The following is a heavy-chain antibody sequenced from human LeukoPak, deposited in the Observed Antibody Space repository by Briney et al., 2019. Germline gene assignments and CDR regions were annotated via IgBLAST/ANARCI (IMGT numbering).Heavy chain of an antibody. CDR3: ARERGSGSYYNWAAGAFDI. CDR1: GFTFSSYA. D-gene: IGHD3-10*01. CDR2: ISYDGSNK. J-gene: IGHJ3*02. Sequence: PGGSLRLSCAASGFTFSSYAMHWVRQAPGKGLEWVAVISYDGSNKYYADSVKGRFTISRDNSKNTLYLQMNSLRAEDTAVYYCARERGSGSYYNWAAGAFDIWGQGTMVTVSS. V-gene: IGHV3-30-3*01.